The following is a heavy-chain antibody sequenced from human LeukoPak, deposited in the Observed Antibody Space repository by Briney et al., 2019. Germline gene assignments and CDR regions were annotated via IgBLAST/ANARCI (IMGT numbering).Heavy chain of an antibody. J-gene: IGHJ6*02. CDR3: ARHPYRITSFGVVIDYYGLDV. Sequence: SETLSLTCAVYGGSFSGYYWSWIRQPPGKGLEWIGEINHSGSTNYNPSLRSRVTIFVDTSKNQFSLKLSSVTAADTAVYYCARHPYRITSFGVVIDYYGLDVWGQGTTVTVSS. D-gene: IGHD3-3*01. CDR2: INHSGST. V-gene: IGHV4-34*01. CDR1: GGSFSGYY.